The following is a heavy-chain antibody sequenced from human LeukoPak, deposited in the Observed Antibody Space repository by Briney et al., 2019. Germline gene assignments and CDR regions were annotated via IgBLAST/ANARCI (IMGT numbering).Heavy chain of an antibody. V-gene: IGHV3-74*01. CDR2: INNDGGSA. CDR1: GFTFNNYW. CDR3: ARRGTGHGMDV. J-gene: IGHJ6*02. Sequence: GGSLRLSCAASGFTFNNYWIHWVRQVPGKGLVWVSRINNDGGSASYVDSVKGRFTISRDNAKNTLFLQMNSLRAEDTAVYYCARRGTGHGMDVWGQGTTVIVSS. D-gene: IGHD1-1*01.